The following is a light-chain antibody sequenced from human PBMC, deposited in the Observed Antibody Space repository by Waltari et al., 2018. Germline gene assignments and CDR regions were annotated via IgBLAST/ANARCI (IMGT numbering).Light chain of an antibody. J-gene: IGLJ1*01. Sequence: SYVLTQPPSVSVAPGKTASITCGGNNIESKSVHWYQQKPGQAPILVIAYDSDRPSGSPGGFSGSNAGNTATLTISRVEAGDEADYYCQVWDANTDPGVFGTGTEVTVL. V-gene: IGLV3-21*04. CDR3: QVWDANTDPGV. CDR1: NIESKS. CDR2: YDS.